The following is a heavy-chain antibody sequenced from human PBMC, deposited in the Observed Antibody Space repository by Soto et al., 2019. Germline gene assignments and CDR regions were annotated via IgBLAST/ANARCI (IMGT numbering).Heavy chain of an antibody. J-gene: IGHJ6*02. V-gene: IGHV1-18*01. CDR3: ARDSGIAAAGTEIYYYYYGMDV. CDR2: ISAYNGNT. CDR1: GYTFTSYG. D-gene: IGHD6-13*01. Sequence: VASVKVSCKASGYTFTSYGISWVRQAPGQGLEWMGWISAYNGNTNYAQKLQGRVTMTTDTSTSTAYMELRSLRSDDTAVYYCARDSGIAAAGTEIYYYYYGMDVWGQGTTVTVSS.